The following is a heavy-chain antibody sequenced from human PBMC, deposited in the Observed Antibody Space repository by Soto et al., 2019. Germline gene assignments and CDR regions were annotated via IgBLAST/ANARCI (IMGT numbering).Heavy chain of an antibody. CDR1: GFTFSNYG. CDR3: ARTVYGNYYGMDV. J-gene: IGHJ6*02. Sequence: GGSLRLSCAASGFTFSNYGMHWVRQAPGKGLERVAVISYDGSNKYYADSVRGRFTISRDKSKNTLYLQMNSLRAEDAAVYYCARTVYGNYYGMDVWGQGTTVTVSS. D-gene: IGHD1-20*01. CDR2: ISYDGSNK. V-gene: IGHV3-30*03.